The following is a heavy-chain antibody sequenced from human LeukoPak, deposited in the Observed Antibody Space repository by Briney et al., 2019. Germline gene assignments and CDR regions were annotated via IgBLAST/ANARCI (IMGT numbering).Heavy chain of an antibody. CDR1: GGSISSYY. D-gene: IGHD3-22*01. J-gene: IGHJ4*02. V-gene: IGHV4-39*01. CDR2: IYYSGST. Sequence: SETLSLTCTVSGGSISSYYWGWIRQPPGKGLDWIGSIYYSGSTYYNPSLKSRFTISVDTSKNQLSLKLSSVTAADTAVYYCVNYYDSSDYQQPNHFDYWGQGTLVTVSS. CDR3: VNYYDSSDYQQPNHFDY.